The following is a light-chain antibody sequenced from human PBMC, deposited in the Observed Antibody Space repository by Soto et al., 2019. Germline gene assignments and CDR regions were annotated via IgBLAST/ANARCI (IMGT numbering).Light chain of an antibody. V-gene: IGKV1-5*01. J-gene: IGKJ1*01. CDR3: QQYNNWPTWT. CDR2: DAS. Sequence: IKITHSPSTLSESVGDRATITCRASQSISSWLAWYQQKTAKAAKLLIYDASSLESGVPPRFSGSGSATEFTPTTSSLQSADFAVYYCQQYNNWPTWTFGTGTKVDIK. CDR1: QSISSW.